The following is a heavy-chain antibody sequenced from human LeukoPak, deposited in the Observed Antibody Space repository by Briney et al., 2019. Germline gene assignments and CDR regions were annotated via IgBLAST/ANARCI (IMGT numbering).Heavy chain of an antibody. Sequence: GGSLALSCAASGFTFNAYSMTWVRQAPGKGLEWVSSVSGSGDRTYYADSMKGRFTISRDNSMNTLHLQMNSLRAEDTALYYCVRDYDGSYSSLDYWGQGTLVTVSS. CDR1: GFTFNAYS. J-gene: IGHJ4*02. CDR2: VSGSGDRT. CDR3: VRDYDGSYSSLDY. V-gene: IGHV3-23*01. D-gene: IGHD3-22*01.